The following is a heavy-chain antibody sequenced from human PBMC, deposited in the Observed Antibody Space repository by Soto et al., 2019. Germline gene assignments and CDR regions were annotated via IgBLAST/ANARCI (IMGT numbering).Heavy chain of an antibody. D-gene: IGHD3-10*01. V-gene: IGHV1-8*01. J-gene: IGHJ5*01. CDR3: TRAHGAGAFDF. CDR1: GYTFRSYD. Sequence: QVQLVQSGAEVKKPGASVKVSCTGSGYTFRSYDINWVRQATGQGLEWMGWVNPNTGNTGHAQKFQGRVTMTRDMSKSSAYMEVNSLTSEDTAIYYCTRAHGAGAFDFWGQGTLVSVSS. CDR2: VNPNTGNT.